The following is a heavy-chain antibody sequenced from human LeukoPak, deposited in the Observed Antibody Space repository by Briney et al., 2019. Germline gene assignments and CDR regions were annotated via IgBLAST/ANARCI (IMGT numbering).Heavy chain of an antibody. D-gene: IGHD6-19*01. CDR1: GYSFTTYW. CDR2: IYPGDSDI. Sequence: GESLKISCKGSGYSFTTYWIGWVRQTPGKGLEWMGIIYPGDSDIRYSPSFQGQVTISADKSISTAYLQWSSLRASDTAMYYCARREAVAGTKVFLDYWGQGTLVTVSS. V-gene: IGHV5-51*01. J-gene: IGHJ4*02. CDR3: ARREAVAGTKVFLDY.